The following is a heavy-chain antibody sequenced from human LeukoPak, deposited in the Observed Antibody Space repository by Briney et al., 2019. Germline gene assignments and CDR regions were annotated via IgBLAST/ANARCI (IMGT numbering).Heavy chain of an antibody. D-gene: IGHD6-19*01. CDR2: IYYSGST. Sequence: SETLSLTCTVSGGSISSSSYYWGWIRQPPGKGLEWIGSIYYSGSTYYNPSLKSRVTISVDTSKNQFSLKLSSVTAADTAVYYCAREIRFIAVAGRDYYYYYYMDVWGKGTTVTISS. J-gene: IGHJ6*03. CDR1: GGSISSSSYY. V-gene: IGHV4-39*02. CDR3: AREIRFIAVAGRDYYYYYYMDV.